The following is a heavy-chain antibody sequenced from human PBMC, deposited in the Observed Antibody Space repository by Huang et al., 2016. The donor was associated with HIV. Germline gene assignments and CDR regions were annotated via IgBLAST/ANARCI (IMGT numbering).Heavy chain of an antibody. V-gene: IGHV1-24*01. J-gene: IGHJ4*02. Sequence: QVQLVQSRAEVKKPGASVKVSCKVSEYTLTELSIHWVRQPPGKGLEWMGGFDPENGETIDAQKFQGRVTMTEDTSTETAVMELSGLRPEDTAVYYCATGFDVFFDFWGQGTLVTVSS. CDR1: EYTLTELS. CDR3: ATGFDVFFDF. CDR2: FDPENGET. D-gene: IGHD3-9*01.